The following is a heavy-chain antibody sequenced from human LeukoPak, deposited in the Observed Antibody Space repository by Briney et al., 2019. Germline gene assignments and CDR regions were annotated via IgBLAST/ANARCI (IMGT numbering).Heavy chain of an antibody. D-gene: IGHD6-19*01. V-gene: IGHV4-4*02. CDR3: ARGIESSIAVAGTNFDY. J-gene: IGHJ4*02. Sequence: SETLSLTFAVSGGSISSSNWWSWVRQPPGKGLEWIGEIYHSGSTNYNPSLKSRVTISVDKSKNQFSLKLSSVTAADTAVYYCARGIESSIAVAGTNFDYWGQGTLVTVSS. CDR2: IYHSGST. CDR1: GGSISSSNW.